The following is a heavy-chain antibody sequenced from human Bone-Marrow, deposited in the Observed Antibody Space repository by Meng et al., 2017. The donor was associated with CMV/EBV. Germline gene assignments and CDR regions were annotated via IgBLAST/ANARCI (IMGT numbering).Heavy chain of an antibody. CDR3: ARVVYYGSGMDV. V-gene: IGHV3-23*03. CDR1: GFTFSGYA. J-gene: IGHJ6*02. Sequence: GGLRLSCAASGFTFSGYAMSWVRQAPGKGLDWVSLIYSGDSDTYYADSVKGRFSISRDNSKNTLYLQMNSLRAEDTAVYYCARVVYYGSGMDVWGQGTTVTVSS. CDR2: IYSGDSDT. D-gene: IGHD3-10*01.